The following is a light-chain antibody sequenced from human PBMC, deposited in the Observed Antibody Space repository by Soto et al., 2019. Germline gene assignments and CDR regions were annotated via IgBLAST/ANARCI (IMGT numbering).Light chain of an antibody. J-gene: IGLJ1*01. CDR2: EGT. Sequence: QSVLTQPASVSGSPGQSITISCTVTSSDVGSYNLVSWFQHHPGKAPKLLIYEGTKRPSGVSNRFSGSKSGNTASLKISGLQAEDEADYYCCSYAGSSSYVFGTGTKVTVL. CDR1: SSDVGSYNL. V-gene: IGLV2-23*01. CDR3: CSYAGSSSYV.